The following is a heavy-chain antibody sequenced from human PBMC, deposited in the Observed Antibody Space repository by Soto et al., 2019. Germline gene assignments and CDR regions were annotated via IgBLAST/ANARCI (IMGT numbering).Heavy chain of an antibody. Sequence: GGSLRLSCAASGFTFSRYWMHWVRQAPGKGLVWVSRINSDGSSATYADSVKGRFTISRDNAKNTLYLQMNSLRAEDTAVYYCARVPLGDSSGYYWFDSWGQGTLVTVSS. CDR2: INSDGSSA. CDR3: ARVPLGDSSGYYWFDS. V-gene: IGHV3-74*01. D-gene: IGHD3-22*01. J-gene: IGHJ5*01. CDR1: GFTFSRYW.